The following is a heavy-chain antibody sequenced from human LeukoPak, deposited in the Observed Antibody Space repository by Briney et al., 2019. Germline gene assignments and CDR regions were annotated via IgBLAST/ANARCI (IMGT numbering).Heavy chain of an antibody. CDR2: ISWNSGSI. Sequence: GGSLRLSCAASGFTFYDYAMHWVRQAPGKGLEWVSGISWNSGSIVYADSVKGRFTISRDNAKNSLYLQMNSLRPEDTALYYCAKASALGYCSGGSCYRTSNYYYGMDVWGQGTTVTVSS. V-gene: IGHV3-9*01. J-gene: IGHJ6*02. CDR3: AKASALGYCSGGSCYRTSNYYYGMDV. D-gene: IGHD2-15*01. CDR1: GFTFYDYA.